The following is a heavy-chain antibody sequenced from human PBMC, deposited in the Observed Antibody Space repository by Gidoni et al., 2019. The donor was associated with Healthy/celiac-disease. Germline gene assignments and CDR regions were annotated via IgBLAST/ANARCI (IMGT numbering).Heavy chain of an antibody. CDR3: ARQVAGSGSYYIVPPGWGDYYFDY. CDR2: IYPGDSDT. Sequence: EVQLVQSGAEVKQPGESLKISCKGSGYSFTSSWIGWVRKMPGKGLEWMGIIYPGDSDTRYSPSFQGQVTISADKSISTAYLQWSSLKASDTAMYYCARQVAGSGSYYIVPPGWGDYYFDYWGQGTLVTVSS. CDR1: GYSFTSSW. D-gene: IGHD3-10*01. J-gene: IGHJ4*02. V-gene: IGHV5-51*01.